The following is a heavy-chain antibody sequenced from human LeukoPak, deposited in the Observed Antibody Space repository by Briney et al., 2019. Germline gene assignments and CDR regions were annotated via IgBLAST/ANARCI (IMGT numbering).Heavy chain of an antibody. CDR1: VFTFDDYA. V-gene: IGHV3-9*01. CDR3: AKDDSGWLTSTFDY. CDR2: ISWNSGSI. J-gene: IGHJ4*02. D-gene: IGHD6-19*01. Sequence: PGGSLRLSCAASVFTFDDYAMHWVRQAPGKGLEWVSGISWNSGSIGYADSVKGRFTISRDNAKNSLYLQMNSLRAEDTALYYCAKDDSGWLTSTFDYWGQGTLVTVSS.